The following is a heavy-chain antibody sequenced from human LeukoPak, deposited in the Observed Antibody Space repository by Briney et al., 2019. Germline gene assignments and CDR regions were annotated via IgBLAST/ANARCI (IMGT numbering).Heavy chain of an antibody. J-gene: IGHJ4*02. Sequence: PGGSLRLSCAASGFTFSSYSMNWVRQAPGKGLEWVSAISGSGGSTYYADSVKGRFTISRDNSKNTLYLQMNSLRAEDTAVYYCAKDGMRRTVSYFDYWGQGTLVTVSS. CDR3: AKDGMRRTVSYFDY. D-gene: IGHD1-1*01. CDR2: ISGSGGST. V-gene: IGHV3-23*01. CDR1: GFTFSSYS.